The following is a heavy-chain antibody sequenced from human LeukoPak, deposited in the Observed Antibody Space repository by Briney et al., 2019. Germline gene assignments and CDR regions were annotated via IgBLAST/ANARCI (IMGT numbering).Heavy chain of an antibody. D-gene: IGHD1-14*01. CDR2: ISYDGSNK. J-gene: IGHJ6*02. CDR3: ARDNLYYGMDV. CDR1: GFTFSSYA. V-gene: IGHV3-30-3*01. Sequence: PGGSLRLSCAASGFTFSSYAMHWVRPAPGKGLEWVAVISYDGSNKYYADSVKGRFTISRDNSKNTLYLQMNSLRAEDTAVYYCARDNLYYGMDVWGQGTTVTVSS.